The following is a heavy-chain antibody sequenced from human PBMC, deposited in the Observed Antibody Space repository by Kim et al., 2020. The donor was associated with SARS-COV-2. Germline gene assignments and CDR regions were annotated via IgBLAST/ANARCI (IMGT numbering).Heavy chain of an antibody. CDR3: ARGDSSGMFDP. V-gene: IGHV4-59*09. D-gene: IGHD3-22*01. CDR2: T. Sequence: TTSNPSLKSPVTISVDTSKNQFSLKLSSVTAADTAVYYCARGDSSGMFDPWGQGTLVTVSS. J-gene: IGHJ5*02.